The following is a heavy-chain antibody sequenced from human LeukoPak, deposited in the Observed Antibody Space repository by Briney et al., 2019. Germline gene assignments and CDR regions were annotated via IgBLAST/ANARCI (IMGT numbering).Heavy chain of an antibody. Sequence: SETLSLTCAVYGGSFSGYYWSWTRQPPGKGLEWIGEINHSGSTNYNPSLKSRVTISVDTSKNQFSLKLSSVTAADTAVYYCARERRRIVATTYYFDYWGQGTLVTVSS. CDR1: GGSFSGYY. J-gene: IGHJ4*02. CDR3: ARERRRIVATTYYFDY. D-gene: IGHD5-12*01. CDR2: INHSGST. V-gene: IGHV4-34*01.